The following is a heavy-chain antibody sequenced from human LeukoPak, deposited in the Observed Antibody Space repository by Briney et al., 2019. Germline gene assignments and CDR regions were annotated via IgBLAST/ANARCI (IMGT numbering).Heavy chain of an antibody. V-gene: IGHV5-51*01. CDR2: IYPDDSDT. D-gene: IGHD2-2*01. CDR1: GYSFTSYW. CDR3: ARPLLGYCSSTSCYDLAFDI. Sequence: PGESLKISCKGSGYSFTSYWIGWVRQMPGKGLEWMGIIYPDDSDTRYSPSFQGQVTISADKSITTAYLQWSSLKASDTAMYYCARPLLGYCSSTSCYDLAFDIWGQGTMVTVSS. J-gene: IGHJ3*02.